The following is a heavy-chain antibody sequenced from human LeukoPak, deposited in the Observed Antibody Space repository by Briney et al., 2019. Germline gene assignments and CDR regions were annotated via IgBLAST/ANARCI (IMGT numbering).Heavy chain of an antibody. CDR1: GGSFSGYY. Sequence: PSETLSLTCAVYGGSFSGYYWSWIRQPPGKGLEWIGEINHSGSTNYNPSLKSRVTISVDTSKNQFSLKLSSVTAADTAVYYCARGLHIAARPGNYYYYYMDVWGKETTVTVSS. V-gene: IGHV4-34*01. CDR3: ARGLHIAARPGNYYYYYMDV. D-gene: IGHD6-6*01. CDR2: INHSGST. J-gene: IGHJ6*03.